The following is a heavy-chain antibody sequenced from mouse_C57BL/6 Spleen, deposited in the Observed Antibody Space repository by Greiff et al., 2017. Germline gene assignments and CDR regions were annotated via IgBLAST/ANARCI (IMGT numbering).Heavy chain of an antibody. J-gene: IGHJ2*01. D-gene: IGHD1-1*01. Sequence: VQLQQSGPELVKPGASVKISCKASGYAFSSSWMNWVKQRPGKGLEWIGRIYPGDGDTNYNGKFKGKATLTADKSSSTAYMQLSSLTSEDSAVYFSARDTRVEYYFDYWGQGTTLTVSS. CDR2: IYPGDGDT. V-gene: IGHV1-82*01. CDR1: GYAFSSSW. CDR3: ARDTRVEYYFDY.